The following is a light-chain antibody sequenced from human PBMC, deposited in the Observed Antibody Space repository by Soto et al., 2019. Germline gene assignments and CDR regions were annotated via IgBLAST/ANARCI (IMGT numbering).Light chain of an antibody. V-gene: IGLV2-14*03. CDR2: DVT. J-gene: IGLJ1*01. Sequence: QSALTQPASVSGSPGQSITISCTGTSSDVGGYNYVSWYQHHPGKAPKLIIYDVTNRPSGVSNPFSGSKSGNTASLTISGLPPEDEGDYYCSSYTTSNTRQIVFGTGTKLTVL. CDR1: SSDVGGYNY. CDR3: SSYTTSNTRQIV.